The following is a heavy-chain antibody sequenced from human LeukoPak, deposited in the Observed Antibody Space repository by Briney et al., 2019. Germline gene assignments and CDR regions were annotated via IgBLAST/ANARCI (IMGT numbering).Heavy chain of an antibody. J-gene: IGHJ6*03. D-gene: IGHD3-3*01. CDR3: ARPNYDFWSGPTYMDV. V-gene: IGHV1-2*02. Sequence: ASVEVSCKASGYTFTGYYMHWVRQAPGQGLEWMGWINPNSGGTNYAQKFQGRVTMTRDTSISTAYMELSRLRSDDTAVYYCARPNYDFWSGPTYMDVWGKGTTVTVSS. CDR1: GYTFTGYY. CDR2: INPNSGGT.